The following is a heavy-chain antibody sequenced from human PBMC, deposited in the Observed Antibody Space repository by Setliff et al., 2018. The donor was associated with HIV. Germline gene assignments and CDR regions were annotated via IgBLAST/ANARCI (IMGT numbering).Heavy chain of an antibody. CDR1: GGSFNGYY. D-gene: IGHD4-4*01. CDR2: VNHRGTI. Sequence: SETLSLTCAVYGGSFNGYYWTWICQSPGKGLEWIGEVNHRGTINYNQSLKNRVIMSVDPSKNQFSLKLSSVTAADTAVYYCARGRDDYNYDPFDIWGQGTMVTVS. V-gene: IGHV4-34*01. CDR3: ARGRDDYNYDPFDI. J-gene: IGHJ3*02.